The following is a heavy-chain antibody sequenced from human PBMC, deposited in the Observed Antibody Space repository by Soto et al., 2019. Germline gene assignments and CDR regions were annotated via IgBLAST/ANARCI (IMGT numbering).Heavy chain of an antibody. CDR2: SLPIFGTS. V-gene: IGHV1-69*01. J-gene: IGHJ6*02. CDR3: ARGGRYPISACYDGMDV. CDR1: GGTFSTYS. D-gene: IGHD1-20*01. Sequence: QVQLVQSGAEVKKPGSSVKVSCKASGGTFSTYSISWVRQAPGQGLEWMGESLPIFGTSHYAQNFQGRVTITADESTSTVYMELSSLRADETAVNYCARGGRYPISACYDGMDVGGLGTTVTVSS.